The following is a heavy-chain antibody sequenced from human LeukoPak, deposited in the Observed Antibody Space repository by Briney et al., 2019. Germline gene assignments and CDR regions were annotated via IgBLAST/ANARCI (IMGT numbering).Heavy chain of an antibody. D-gene: IGHD6-13*01. Sequence: PSETLSLTCTVSGGSLSSYYWRWIRQPPGKGLEWIGYIYYSGSPNYNPSLKTRVPISVDTSKTQFSLKLISVTAADTAVYYCATGVHGIAAAGVYYFDYWGQGTLVTVSS. V-gene: IGHV4-59*08. J-gene: IGHJ4*02. CDR2: IYYSGSP. CDR3: ATGVHGIAAAGVYYFDY. CDR1: GGSLSSYY.